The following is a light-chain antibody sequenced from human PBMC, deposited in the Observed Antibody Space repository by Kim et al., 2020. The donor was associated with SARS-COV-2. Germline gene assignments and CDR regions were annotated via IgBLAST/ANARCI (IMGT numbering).Light chain of an antibody. CDR1: SRGIGTYNF. V-gene: IGLV2-14*03. J-gene: IGLJ1*01. CDR3: SSFTSTSSPYV. Sequence: QSITITCTGTSRGIGTYNFVSWYQQHPGKAPKLIIFDVNDRPSGVSNRFSGSKSANTASLTISGLQAEDEADYYCSSFTSTSSPYVFGTGTQLTVL. CDR2: DVN.